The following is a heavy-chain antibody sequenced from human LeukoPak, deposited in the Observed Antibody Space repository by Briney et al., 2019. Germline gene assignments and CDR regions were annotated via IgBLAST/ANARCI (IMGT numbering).Heavy chain of an antibody. Sequence: PSETLSLTCAVSGGSISSSSWWSWVRPPLGKGLEWIGEVYHSGSPNYNPSFRGRVTILVDKSKNQFSLNLGSLTAADTAVYYCARDPNIVSTVTLRAFDIWGQGTMVSVSS. CDR3: ARDPNIVSTVTLRAFDI. CDR2: VYHSGSP. D-gene: IGHD5/OR15-5a*01. CDR1: GGSISSSSW. J-gene: IGHJ3*02. V-gene: IGHV4-4*02.